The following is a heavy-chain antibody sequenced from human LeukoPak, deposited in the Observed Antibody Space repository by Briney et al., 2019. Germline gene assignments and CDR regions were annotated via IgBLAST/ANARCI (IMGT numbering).Heavy chain of an antibody. D-gene: IGHD6-19*01. Sequence: GGSLRLSCAASGFTVSTKYMSWVRQAPGKGLEWVSVIYTGDTTYYADSVKGRFTISRDNSKNTLYLQMDGLRVEDTAVYYCARVGAVAAVDYWGQGTLVTVSA. CDR1: GFTVSTKY. V-gene: IGHV3-66*01. CDR2: IYTGDTT. J-gene: IGHJ4*02. CDR3: ARVGAVAAVDY.